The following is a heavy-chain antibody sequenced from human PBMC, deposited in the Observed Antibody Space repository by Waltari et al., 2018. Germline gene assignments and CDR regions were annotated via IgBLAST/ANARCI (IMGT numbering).Heavy chain of an antibody. V-gene: IGHV3-7*04. D-gene: IGHD4-17*01. CDR3: ARADYGGTADYDY. CDR2: IKKDGSES. Sequence: EVQLVESGGGLVQPGGSLRLSCAASGFTFSLLWMTWVRQAPGKGLEWLANIKKDGSESYYGDSVKGRFTISRDNTKNSLYLQMNSLRVEDTAVYYCARADYGGTADYDYWGQGTQVTVSS. J-gene: IGHJ4*02. CDR1: GFTFSLLW.